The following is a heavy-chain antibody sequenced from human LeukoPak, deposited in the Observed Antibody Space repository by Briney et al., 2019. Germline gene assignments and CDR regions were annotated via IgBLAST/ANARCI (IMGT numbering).Heavy chain of an antibody. Sequence: GRSLRLSCAASGFTFSSFALHWVRQAPGKGLQWVAVISYDGNNKYYADSVKGRFTISRDNSKNTLYLQMNSLRAEDTAVYYCAKDDNYIRFLSWGQGTLVTVSS. CDR1: GFTFSSFA. D-gene: IGHD3-16*01. CDR3: AKDDNYIRFLS. V-gene: IGHV3-30*07. J-gene: IGHJ5*02. CDR2: ISYDGNNK.